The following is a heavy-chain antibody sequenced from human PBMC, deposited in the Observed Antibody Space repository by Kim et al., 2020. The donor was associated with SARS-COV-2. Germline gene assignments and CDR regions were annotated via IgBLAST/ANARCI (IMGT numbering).Heavy chain of an antibody. CDR3: ARDLATMVRGVIHYYYGMDV. CDR1: GFTFSSYS. Sequence: GGSLRLSCAASGFTFSSYSMNWVCQAPGKGLEWVSYISSSSSTIYYADSVKGRFTISRDNAKNSLYLQMNSLRDEDTAVYYCARDLATMVRGVIHYYYGMDVWGQGTTVTVSS. J-gene: IGHJ6*02. CDR2: ISSSSSTI. V-gene: IGHV3-48*02. D-gene: IGHD3-10*01.